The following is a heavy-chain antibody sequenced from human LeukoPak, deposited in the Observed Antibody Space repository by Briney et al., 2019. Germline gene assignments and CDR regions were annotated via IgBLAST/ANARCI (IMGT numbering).Heavy chain of an antibody. Sequence: ASVKVSCKASGYTFTSYDINWVRQATGQGLEWMGWMNPNSGNTGYAQKFQGRVTMTRNTSISTAYMELSSLRSEDTAVYYCARVYSSSWLLPHYYYYYGMDVWGQGITVTVSS. CDR2: MNPNSGNT. CDR1: GYTFTSYD. J-gene: IGHJ6*02. V-gene: IGHV1-8*01. D-gene: IGHD6-13*01. CDR3: ARVYSSSWLLPHYYYYYGMDV.